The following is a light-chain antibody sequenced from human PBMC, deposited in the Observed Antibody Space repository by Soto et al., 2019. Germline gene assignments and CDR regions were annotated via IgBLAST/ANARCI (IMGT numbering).Light chain of an antibody. Sequence: IQMTQSPSTLSGSVGDRVAMTCRARHTISSWFAWYQQKPGKAPKLLIYAASSLQSGVPSRFSGSGSGTDFTLTISRLQPEDFATYYCQQSYSTPPTFGQGT. CDR3: QQSYSTPPT. CDR1: HTISSW. CDR2: AAS. V-gene: IGKV1-39*01. J-gene: IGKJ1*01.